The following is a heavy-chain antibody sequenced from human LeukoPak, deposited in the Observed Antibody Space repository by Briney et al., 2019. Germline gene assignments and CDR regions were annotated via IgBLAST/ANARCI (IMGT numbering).Heavy chain of an antibody. V-gene: IGHV3-7*01. CDR2: IREDGGEK. CDR3: ARDKEKGSTSGSSFHL. Sequence: GGSLRLSCAASGFTFDDYGMSWVRQAPGKGLEWLANIREDGGEKYYVHSVKGRFTISRDNAKNSVYLQMNSLRAEDTGVYYCARDKEKGSTSGSSFHLWGQGTMVTVSS. D-gene: IGHD1-26*01. J-gene: IGHJ3*01. CDR1: GFTFDDYG.